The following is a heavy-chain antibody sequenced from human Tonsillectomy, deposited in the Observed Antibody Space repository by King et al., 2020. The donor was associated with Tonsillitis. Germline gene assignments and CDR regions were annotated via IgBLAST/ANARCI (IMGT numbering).Heavy chain of an antibody. Sequence: VQLVESGGGVVQPGRSLRLSCAASGFPFRSYGMHWVRQAPGKGLEWVILISADGNKKYYADSVMGRFTISRDNAKNTLYLQMNSLTAEDPAVYYCAKSIGYGDYDYAMDVWGQGTTVTVSS. J-gene: IGHJ6*02. D-gene: IGHD4-17*01. CDR1: GFPFRSYG. CDR3: AKSIGYGDYDYAMDV. V-gene: IGHV3-30*18. CDR2: ISADGNKK.